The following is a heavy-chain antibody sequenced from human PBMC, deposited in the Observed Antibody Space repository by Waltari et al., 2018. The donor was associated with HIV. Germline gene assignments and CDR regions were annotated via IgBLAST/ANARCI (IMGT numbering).Heavy chain of an antibody. D-gene: IGHD2-15*01. CDR1: GCSCRSEE. Sequence: QLVESGGDLVRPGASRRLSCTASGCSCRSEERDGLRRAPGKGLEWVSSLSSRSYLTFYTDSLKGRFTISRDNSKNSLFLQMNNLRVDDTAVYYCARNQYCSGGSCRDAFDIWGQGTTVSVSS. V-gene: IGHV3-21*02. CDR2: LSSRSYLT. J-gene: IGHJ3*02. CDR3: ARNQYCSGGSCRDAFDI.